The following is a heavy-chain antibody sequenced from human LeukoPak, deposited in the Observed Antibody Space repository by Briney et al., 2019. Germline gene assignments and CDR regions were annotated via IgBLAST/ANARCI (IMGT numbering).Heavy chain of an antibody. J-gene: IGHJ3*02. D-gene: IGHD3-10*01. CDR2: ISGSGGST. CDR1: GFTFSSYA. Sequence: GGSLRLSCAASGFTFSSYAMSWVRQAPGKGLEWVSAISGSGGSTYYADSVKGRFTISRDNSKNTLYLQMNSLRAEDTAVYYCAKDITMVRGVMRSERDAFDIWGQGTMVTVSS. CDR3: AKDITMVRGVMRSERDAFDI. V-gene: IGHV3-23*01.